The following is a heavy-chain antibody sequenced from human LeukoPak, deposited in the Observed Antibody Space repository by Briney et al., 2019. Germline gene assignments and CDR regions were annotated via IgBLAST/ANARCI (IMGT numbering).Heavy chain of an antibody. J-gene: IGHJ2*01. Sequence: GESLKISCQPSGYIFSTSWIAWVRQVPGKGLEWVAIMYPGDSDATYSPYFQGQVTISVDKSIGTAYLQWRSLKASDTAIYYCARPLNGADWYFDLWGRGTSVTVSS. CDR1: GYIFSTSW. CDR3: ARPLNGADWYFDL. CDR2: MYPGDSDA. V-gene: IGHV5-51*01. D-gene: IGHD7-27*01.